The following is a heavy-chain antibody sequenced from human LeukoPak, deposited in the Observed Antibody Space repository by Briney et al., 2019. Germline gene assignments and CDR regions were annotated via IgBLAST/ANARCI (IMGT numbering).Heavy chain of an antibody. V-gene: IGHV3-23*01. J-gene: IGHJ4*02. CDR3: AKDRTGGTYYFAIDY. CDR2: ISGSGGST. Sequence: PGGSLRLSCAASGFTFSSYAMSWVRQAPGKGLEWVSSISGSGGSTYYADSVKGRFTISRENSKNTLYVQMNSLRAEDTAVYYCAKDRTGGTYYFAIDYWGQGTLVTVSS. D-gene: IGHD1-26*01. CDR1: GFTFSSYA.